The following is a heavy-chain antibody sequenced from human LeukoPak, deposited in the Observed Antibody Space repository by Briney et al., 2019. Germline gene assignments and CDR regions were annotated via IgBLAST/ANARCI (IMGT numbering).Heavy chain of an antibody. V-gene: IGHV4-59*01. CDR1: GGSISSYY. Sequence: PSETLSLTCTVSGGSISSYYWSWIRQPPGKGLKWIGYIYYSGSTNYNPSLKSRVTISVDTSKNQFSLKLSSVTAADTAVYYCARGPYSSSVRAFDIWGQGTMVTVSS. J-gene: IGHJ3*02. CDR3: ARGPYSSSVRAFDI. D-gene: IGHD6-6*01. CDR2: IYYSGST.